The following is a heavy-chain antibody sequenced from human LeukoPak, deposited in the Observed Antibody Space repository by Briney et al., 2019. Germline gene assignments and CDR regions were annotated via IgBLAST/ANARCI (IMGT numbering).Heavy chain of an antibody. CDR1: GFIFNNYA. Sequence: GGSLRLSCAASGFIFNNYAMSWIRQAPGKGLEWVSVIYSGGGTNYADSVKGRFTISRDKSKNTVYLQMNSLRGEDTAVYYCSGSHNVNAFDIWGQGTMVTVSS. CDR3: SGSHNVNAFDI. D-gene: IGHD1-26*01. CDR2: IYSGGGT. J-gene: IGHJ3*02. V-gene: IGHV3-53*01.